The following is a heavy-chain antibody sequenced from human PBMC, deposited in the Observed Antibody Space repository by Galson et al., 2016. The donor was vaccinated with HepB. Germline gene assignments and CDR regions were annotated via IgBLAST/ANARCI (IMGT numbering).Heavy chain of an antibody. Sequence: LRLSCAASGFTFSGHAMTWVRQAPGKGLEWIGEIHHTGDTNHNSSLKSRLTMSVDTSKNQFSLKLNSVTAADTAVYYCERGKRPRQWLITKWFDPWGQGTPVTVSA. CDR3: ERGKRPRQWLITKWFDP. CDR2: IHHTGDT. D-gene: IGHD6-19*01. CDR1: GFTFSGHA. V-gene: IGHV4-34*01. J-gene: IGHJ5*02.